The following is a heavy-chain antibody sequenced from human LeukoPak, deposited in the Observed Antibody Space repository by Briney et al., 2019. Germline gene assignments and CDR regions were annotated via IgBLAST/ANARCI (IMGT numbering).Heavy chain of an antibody. V-gene: IGHV3-30*02. CDR1: GVSLTGYD. J-gene: IGHJ4*02. CDR3: AKDGQLGY. Sequence: PGGSLRLSCAPSGVSLTGYDMHWARQAPDKGLEWVAFTRGGGYNAEAVKGRFTISIDSSKNTLYLHMNSLRAEDTAIYYCAKDGQLGYWGQGTQVTVSS. D-gene: IGHD6-13*01. CDR2: TRGGG.